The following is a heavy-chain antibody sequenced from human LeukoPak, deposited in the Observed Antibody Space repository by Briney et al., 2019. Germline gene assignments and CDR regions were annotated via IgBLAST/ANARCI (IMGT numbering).Heavy chain of an antibody. Sequence: PGGSLRLSCAASGFTLSTYSMNWVRQAPGKGLEWVSYISSSSSTIHNADSVKGRFTISRDNAKNSLYLQMNSLSDEDTAVYYCARGLYGSGSYYFDYWGQGTLVTVSS. CDR3: ARGLYGSGSYYFDY. CDR1: GFTLSTYS. D-gene: IGHD3-10*01. CDR2: ISSSSSTI. V-gene: IGHV3-48*02. J-gene: IGHJ4*02.